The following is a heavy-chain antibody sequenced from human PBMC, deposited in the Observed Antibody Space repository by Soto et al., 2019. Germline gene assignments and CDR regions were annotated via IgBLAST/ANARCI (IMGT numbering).Heavy chain of an antibody. CDR1: GYTLSSYA. D-gene: IGHD7-27*01. Sequence: ASVKVYCKASGYTLSSYAMHWVRQAPGQRLEWMGWINAGYGNTKSSQKFQDRVTISRDTSASTAYMELTSLRSEDTAVYYCARDTGDGTFDFWGQGTLVTVSS. CDR3: ARDTGDGTFDF. CDR2: INAGYGNT. J-gene: IGHJ4*02. V-gene: IGHV1-3*01.